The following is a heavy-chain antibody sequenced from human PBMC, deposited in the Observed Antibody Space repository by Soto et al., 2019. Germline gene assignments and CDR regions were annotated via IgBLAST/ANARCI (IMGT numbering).Heavy chain of an antibody. CDR1: GGSFSGYY. J-gene: IGHJ5*02. D-gene: IGHD2-15*01. Sequence: SETLSLTCAVYGGSFSGYYWSWIRQAPGKGLEWIGEINHSGSHNYNPSLKSRVTISVDTSKNQFSLKLSSVTAADTAVYYCASIYCSGGSCYSEWNWFDPWGQGTLVTVS. V-gene: IGHV4-34*01. CDR3: ASIYCSGGSCYSEWNWFDP. CDR2: INHSGSH.